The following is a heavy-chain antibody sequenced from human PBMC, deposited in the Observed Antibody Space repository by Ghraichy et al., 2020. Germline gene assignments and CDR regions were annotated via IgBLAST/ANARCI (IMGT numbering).Heavy chain of an antibody. CDR1: GYSFTSYW. CDR2: IYPGDSDT. CDR3: VTGYSSGRFVC. Sequence: KVSCKGSGYSFTSYWIGWVRQMPGKGLEWMGIIYPGDSDTRYSPSFQGQVTISADKSISTAYLQRSSLKASDTAVYYCVTGYSSGRFVCWGQGTLVTVSS. V-gene: IGHV5-51*01. D-gene: IGHD6-19*01. J-gene: IGHJ4*02.